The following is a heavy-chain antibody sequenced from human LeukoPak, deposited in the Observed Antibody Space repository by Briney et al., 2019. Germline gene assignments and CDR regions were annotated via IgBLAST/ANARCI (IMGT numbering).Heavy chain of an antibody. J-gene: IGHJ4*02. Sequence: SETLSLTCTVSGGSISSYYWSWIRQPPGKGLEWIGYIYYSGSTNYKPSLKSRVTISVDTSKNQFSLNLTSVTAADTAVYYCARGLASGYPPIPFDYWGQGTPVTVSS. D-gene: IGHD3-3*01. CDR1: GGSISSYY. CDR2: IYYSGST. CDR3: ARGLASGYPPIPFDY. V-gene: IGHV4-59*12.